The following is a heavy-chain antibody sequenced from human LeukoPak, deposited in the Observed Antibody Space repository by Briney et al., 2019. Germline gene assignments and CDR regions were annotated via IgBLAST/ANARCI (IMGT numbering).Heavy chain of an antibody. CDR3: ARRSGWYSGLNWFDP. CDR2: IYPGDSDT. Sequence: GESLKISCKGSGYSFTSYWIGWVRQMPGKGLEWMGIIYPGDSDTRYSPSFQGQVTILADKSISTAYLQWSSLKASDTAMYYCARRSGWYSGLNWFDPWGQGTLVTVSS. D-gene: IGHD6-19*01. V-gene: IGHV5-51*01. CDR1: GYSFTSYW. J-gene: IGHJ5*02.